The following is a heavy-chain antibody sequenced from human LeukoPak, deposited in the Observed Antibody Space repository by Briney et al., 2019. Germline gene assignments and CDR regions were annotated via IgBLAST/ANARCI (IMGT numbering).Heavy chain of an antibody. CDR3: ARASGPFDY. CDR1: GFTFSSYW. Sequence: PGGSLRLSRAASGFTFSSYWMHWVRQAPGKGLVWVSRIDTDGSFTSYADSVKGRFTISRDNSKNTLYLQMNSLRAEDTAVYSCARASGPFDYWGQGTLVTVSS. D-gene: IGHD3-10*01. J-gene: IGHJ4*02. V-gene: IGHV3-74*01. CDR2: IDTDGSFT.